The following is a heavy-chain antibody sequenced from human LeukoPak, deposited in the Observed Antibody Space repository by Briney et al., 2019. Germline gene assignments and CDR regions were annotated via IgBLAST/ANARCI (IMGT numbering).Heavy chain of an antibody. CDR3: ARHSTFYDSSGYYELDY. CDR1: GYTFTSYW. D-gene: IGHD3-22*01. J-gene: IGHJ4*02. Sequence: GESLKISCKGSGYTFTSYWIGWVRQMPGKGLEWMGRIDPSDSYTNYSPSFQGHVTISADKSISTAYLQWSSLKASDTAMYYCARHSTFYDSSGYYELDYWGQGTLVTVSS. CDR2: IDPSDSYT. V-gene: IGHV5-10-1*01.